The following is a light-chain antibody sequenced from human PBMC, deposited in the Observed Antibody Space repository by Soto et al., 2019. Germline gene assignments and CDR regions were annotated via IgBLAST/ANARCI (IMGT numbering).Light chain of an antibody. CDR3: SSYKTSSTVVV. CDR2: GVS. CDR1: SSDIGGYNY. V-gene: IGLV2-14*01. Sequence: QSVLTQPASVSGSPGQSITISCTGTSSDIGGYNYVSWYQQYPGKAPKLMISGVSDRPSGVSNRFSGSKSGTTASLTISGLQAEDEADYCCSSYKTSSTVVVFGGGTKVTVL. J-gene: IGLJ2*01.